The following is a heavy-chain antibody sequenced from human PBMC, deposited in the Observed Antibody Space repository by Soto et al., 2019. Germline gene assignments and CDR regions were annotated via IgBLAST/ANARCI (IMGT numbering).Heavy chain of an antibody. CDR1: GFTFRDYS. J-gene: IGHJ4*02. V-gene: IGHV3-49*03. Sequence: GGSLRLSCTTSGFTFRDYSMNWFRQAPGKGLEWVGFIRNKAFGGTMEYAASVEGRFTISRDDSKGILYLQMDSLSTEDTAVYYCSRFYGSGRGCEYWGQGTLVTVSS. CDR2: IRNKAFGGTM. CDR3: SRFYGSGRGCEY. D-gene: IGHD3-10*01.